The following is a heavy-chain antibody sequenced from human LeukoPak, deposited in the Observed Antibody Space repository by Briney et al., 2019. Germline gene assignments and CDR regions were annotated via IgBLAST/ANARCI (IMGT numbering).Heavy chain of an antibody. CDR1: GFTFSSYG. D-gene: IGHD6-13*01. Sequence: GGSLRLSCAASGFTFSSYGMHWVRQAPGKGLEWVAVISYDGSNKYYADSVKGRFTISRDNSKNTLYLQMNSLRAKDTAVYYCAKSIAAAGTEGYYYYGMDVWGQGTTVTVSS. V-gene: IGHV3-30*18. CDR3: AKSIAAAGTEGYYYYGMDV. CDR2: ISYDGSNK. J-gene: IGHJ6*02.